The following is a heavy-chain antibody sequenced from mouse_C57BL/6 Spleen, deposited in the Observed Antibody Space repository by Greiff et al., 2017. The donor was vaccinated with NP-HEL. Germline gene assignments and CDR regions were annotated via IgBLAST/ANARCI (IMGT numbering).Heavy chain of an antibody. D-gene: IGHD1-1*01. J-gene: IGHJ2*01. Sequence: QQSCKASGYTFTSYWLHWVKQRPIQGLEWIGNIDPSDSETHYNQKFKDKATLTVDKSSSTAYMQPSSLTSEDSAVYYCARHYYGSSYEDYFDYWGQGTTLTVSS. V-gene: IGHV1-52*01. CDR3: ARHYYGSSYEDYFDY. CDR1: GYTFTSYW. CDR2: IDPSDSET.